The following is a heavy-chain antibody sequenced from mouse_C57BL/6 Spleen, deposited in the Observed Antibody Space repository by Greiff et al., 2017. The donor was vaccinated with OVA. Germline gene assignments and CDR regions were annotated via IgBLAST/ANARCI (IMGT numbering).Heavy chain of an antibody. CDR1: GYTFTDYE. D-gene: IGHD1-1*01. CDR3: TRRITTVVASFDY. CDR2: IDPETGGT. V-gene: IGHV1-15*01. Sequence: QVQLQQSGAELVRPGASVTLSCKASGYTFTDYEMHWVKQTPVHGLEWIGAIDPETGGTAYNQKFKGKAILTADKSSSTAYMELRSLTSEDSAVYYCTRRITTVVASFDYWGQGTTLTVSS. J-gene: IGHJ2*01.